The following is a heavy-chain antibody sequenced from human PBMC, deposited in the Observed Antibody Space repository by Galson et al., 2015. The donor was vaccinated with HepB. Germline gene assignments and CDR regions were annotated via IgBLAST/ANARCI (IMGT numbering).Heavy chain of an antibody. CDR1: GYSFTSNG. CDR2: ISINSGNT. V-gene: IGHV1-18*04. Sequence: SVKVSCKASGYSFTSNGISWVRQAPGQGLEWLGWISINSGNTNYAQRLQGRVTLTRDTSTNTAYMELRRLRSDDAAVYYCARDRLHSLDYWGQGTRVTVSP. CDR3: ARDRLHSLDY. J-gene: IGHJ4*02.